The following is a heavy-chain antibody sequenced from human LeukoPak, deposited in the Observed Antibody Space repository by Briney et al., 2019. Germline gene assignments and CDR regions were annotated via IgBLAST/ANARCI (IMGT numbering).Heavy chain of an antibody. CDR3: ARAPYSSAPYYYGMDV. CDR2: FYISGST. V-gene: IGHV4-4*07. D-gene: IGHD6-25*01. Sequence: SETLPLTCTVSGGSISSYYWSWIRQPAGKGLEWIGRFYISGSTNYNPSLKSRVTMSVDTSKNQFSLKLTSVTAADTAVYYCARAPYSSAPYYYGMDVWGRGATVTVSS. CDR1: GGSISSYY. J-gene: IGHJ6*02.